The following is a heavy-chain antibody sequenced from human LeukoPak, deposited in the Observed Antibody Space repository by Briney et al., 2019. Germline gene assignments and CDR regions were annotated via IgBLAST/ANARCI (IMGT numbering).Heavy chain of an antibody. CDR2: MNPNSGNT. CDR1: VYTFTSYD. D-gene: IGHD4-17*01. J-gene: IGHJ4*02. V-gene: IGHV1-8*01. Sequence: ASVKVSCKASVYTFTSYDINWVRQATGQGLEWMGWMNPNSGNTGYAQKFQGRVTMTRNTSISTAYMELSSLRSEDTAVYYCARVGGDYGDLDYWGQGTLVTVSS. CDR3: ARVGGDYGDLDY.